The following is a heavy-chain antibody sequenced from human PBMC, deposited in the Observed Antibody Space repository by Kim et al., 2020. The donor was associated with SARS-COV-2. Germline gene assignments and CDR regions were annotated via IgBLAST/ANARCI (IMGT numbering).Heavy chain of an antibody. D-gene: IGHD6-13*01. Sequence: GGSLRLSCAASGFTFSSYGMSWVRQAPGKGLEWVSSISGSGGTTYYADSVKGRFTISRDNSKNTLYMQMNSLRVEDTALYYCAKRDSSTWGQGTLVTVSS. CDR1: GFTFSSYG. CDR2: ISGSGGTT. V-gene: IGHV3-23*01. CDR3: AKRDSST. J-gene: IGHJ5*01.